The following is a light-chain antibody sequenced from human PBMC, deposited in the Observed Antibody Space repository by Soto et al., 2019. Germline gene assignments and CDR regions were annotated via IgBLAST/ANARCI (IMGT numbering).Light chain of an antibody. CDR2: EVS. CDR3: SSYAGTNAYVL. Sequence: QPVLTQPPSASGSPGQSVTISCTGTSSDVGGYDYVSWYQRHPGKAPKLLIYEVSKRPSGVPDRFSGSKSGNTASLTVSGLQADDEADYYCSSYAGTNAYVLFGGGTQLTVL. J-gene: IGLJ2*01. CDR1: SSDVGGYDY. V-gene: IGLV2-8*01.